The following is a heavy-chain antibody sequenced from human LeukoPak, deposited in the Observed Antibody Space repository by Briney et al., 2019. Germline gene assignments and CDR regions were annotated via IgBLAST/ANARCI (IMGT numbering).Heavy chain of an antibody. CDR2: NNNDGSST. CDR1: GFTFSSYW. Sequence: GGSLRLSCAASGFTFSSYWMHWVRQAPGKGLVWVSRNNNDGSSTSYADSVKGRFTISRDNAKNTLYLQMNSLRTEDTAVYYCACYGIAPPYWGQGTLVTVSS. D-gene: IGHD2-15*01. CDR3: ACYGIAPPY. V-gene: IGHV3-74*01. J-gene: IGHJ4*02.